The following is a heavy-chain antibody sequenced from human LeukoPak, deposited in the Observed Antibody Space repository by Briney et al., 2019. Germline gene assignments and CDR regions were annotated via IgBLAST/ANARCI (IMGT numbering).Heavy chain of an antibody. CDR1: GYTFTGYY. V-gene: IGHV1-2*04. D-gene: IGHD2-2*01. CDR2: INPNSGGT. Sequence: ASAKVSCKASGYTFTGYYMHWVRQAPGQGLELMGWINPNSGGTNYAQKFQGWVTMTRDTSISTAYMELSRLRSDDTAVYYCARGAPSYCSSTSCLAYYFDYWGQGTLVTVSS. J-gene: IGHJ4*02. CDR3: ARGAPSYCSSTSCLAYYFDY.